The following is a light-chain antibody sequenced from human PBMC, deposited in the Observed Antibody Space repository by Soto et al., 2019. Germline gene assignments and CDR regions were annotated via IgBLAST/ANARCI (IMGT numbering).Light chain of an antibody. CDR1: QSISSW. CDR2: KAS. CDR3: QQYNNWPPFT. J-gene: IGKJ3*01. V-gene: IGKV1-5*03. Sequence: DIQMTQSPSTLSASIGDRVTITCRASQSISSWLAWYQQKPGKAPKLLIYKASTLKSGVPSRFSGSGSGTEFTLTISSLQSEDFAVYYCQQYNNWPPFTFGPGTKVDIK.